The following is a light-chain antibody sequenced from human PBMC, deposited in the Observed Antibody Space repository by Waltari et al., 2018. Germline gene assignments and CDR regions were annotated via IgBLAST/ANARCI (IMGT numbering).Light chain of an antibody. V-gene: IGKV1-5*03. J-gene: IGKJ1*01. CDR3: QQYNSYWET. Sequence: DIQMTQSPSTLSASVGDRVTITCRASQSISSRLAWYQQKPGKAPKLLIYKASSLESGVPSRFSGSGSGTEFTLTISSLQPDDFATYYCQQYNSYWETFGQGTKVEIK. CDR2: KAS. CDR1: QSISSR.